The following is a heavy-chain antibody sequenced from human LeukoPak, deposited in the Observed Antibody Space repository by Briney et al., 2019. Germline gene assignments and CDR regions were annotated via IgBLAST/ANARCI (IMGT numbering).Heavy chain of an antibody. J-gene: IGHJ3*02. D-gene: IGHD2-2*02. Sequence: ASVNVSCKASGYTFTSYGISWVRQAPGQGLELMGWISAYNGNTNYAQKLQGRVTMTTDTSTSTAYMELRSLRSDDTAVYYCARDRTRLVVPAAIPRERAFDIWGQGTMVTVSS. CDR2: ISAYNGNT. V-gene: IGHV1-18*01. CDR1: GYTFTSYG. CDR3: ARDRTRLVVPAAIPRERAFDI.